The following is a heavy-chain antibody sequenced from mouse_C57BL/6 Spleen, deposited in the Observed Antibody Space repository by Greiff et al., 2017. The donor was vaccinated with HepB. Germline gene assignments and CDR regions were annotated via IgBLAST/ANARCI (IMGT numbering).Heavy chain of an antibody. D-gene: IGHD2-10*01. CDR2: IWSDGST. Sequence: VKLRESGPGLVAPSQSLSITCTVSGFSLTSYGVHWVRQPPGKGLEWLVVIWSDGSTTYNSALKSRLSISKDNSKSQVFLKMNSLQTDDTAMYYCASHSSYGNYGFAYWGQGTLVTVSA. J-gene: IGHJ3*01. CDR3: ASHSSYGNYGFAY. V-gene: IGHV2-6*03. CDR1: GFSLTSYG.